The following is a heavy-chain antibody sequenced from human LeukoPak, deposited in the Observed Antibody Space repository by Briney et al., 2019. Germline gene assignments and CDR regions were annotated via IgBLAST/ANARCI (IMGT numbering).Heavy chain of an antibody. CDR2: IIPIFGTA. CDR3: ARRLTITMVRGFDP. V-gene: IGHV1-69*05. Sequence: GSSVKVSCKASGGTLSSYAISWVRQAPGQGLEWMGGIIPIFGTANYAQKFQGRVTITTDESTSTAYMELSSLRSEDTAVYYCARRLTITMVRGFDPWGQGTLVTVSS. D-gene: IGHD3-10*01. CDR1: GGTLSSYA. J-gene: IGHJ5*02.